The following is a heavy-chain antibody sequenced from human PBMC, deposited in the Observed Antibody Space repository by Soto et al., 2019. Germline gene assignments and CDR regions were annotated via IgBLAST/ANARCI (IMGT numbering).Heavy chain of an antibody. CDR3: ARDSGSGWYPYYFDY. D-gene: IGHD6-19*01. CDR1: GFTFSSYW. CDR2: IKQDGSEK. V-gene: IGHV3-7*03. J-gene: IGHJ4*02. Sequence: GGSLRLSCAASGFTFSSYWMSWVRQAPGKGLEWVANIKQDGSEKYYVDSVKGRFTISRDNAKNSLYLQMNSLRAEDTAVYYCARDSGSGWYPYYFDYWGQGTLVTVSS.